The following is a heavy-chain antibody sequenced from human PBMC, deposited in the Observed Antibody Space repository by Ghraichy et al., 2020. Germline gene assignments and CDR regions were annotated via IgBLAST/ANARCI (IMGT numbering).Heavy chain of an antibody. D-gene: IGHD5-18*01. V-gene: IGHV4-34*01. Sequence: SETLSLTCAVYGGSFSGYYWSWIRQPPGKGLEWIGEINHSGSTNYNPSLKSRVTISVDTSKNQFSLKLSSVTAADTAVYYCASTSEDTARGALVNYWGQGTLVTVSA. J-gene: IGHJ4*02. CDR2: INHSGST. CDR1: GGSFSGYY. CDR3: ASTSEDTARGALVNY.